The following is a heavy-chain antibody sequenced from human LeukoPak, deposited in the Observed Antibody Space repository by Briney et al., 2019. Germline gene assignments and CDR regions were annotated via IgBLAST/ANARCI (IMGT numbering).Heavy chain of an antibody. V-gene: IGHV4-59*01. Sequence: PSETLSLTCTVSGGSIGSYYWTWIRQTPNKGLEWIGYIHHTGSTNYNPSLKSRVTMPSDTSKNQFSLKLSSVTAADTAVYYCARGYSYGLWFDPWGQGTLVTVSS. J-gene: IGHJ5*02. D-gene: IGHD5-18*01. CDR1: GGSIGSYY. CDR2: IHHTGST. CDR3: ARGYSYGLWFDP.